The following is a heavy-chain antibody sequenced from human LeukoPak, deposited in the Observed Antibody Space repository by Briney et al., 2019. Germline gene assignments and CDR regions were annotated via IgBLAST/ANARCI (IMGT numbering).Heavy chain of an antibody. J-gene: IGHJ4*02. V-gene: IGHV3-11*01. CDR1: GFTFSDYY. Sequence: GGSLRLSCAASGFTFSDYYMGWVRQAPGKGLEWVSYIDMSGTTIYYADSVKGRFTISRDNAKNSLFLQMNSLRAEDTAVYYCASLDGEFDYWGQGTLVTVSS. CDR2: IDMSGTTI. D-gene: IGHD5-24*01. CDR3: ASLDGEFDY.